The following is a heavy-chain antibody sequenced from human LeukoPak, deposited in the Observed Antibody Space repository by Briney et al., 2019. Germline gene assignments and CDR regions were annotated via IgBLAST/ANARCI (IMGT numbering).Heavy chain of an antibody. V-gene: IGHV4-4*07. D-gene: IGHD1-26*01. CDR2: IYATGST. J-gene: IGHJ4*02. Sequence: PSETLSLTCDVSGDFFRSYWWGWVRQPAGKGLEWIGRIYATGSTNFNPSLKSRLTMSMDTSTNQLSLKLTSVTAADTAVYFCARQGYTASYYFLDSWSQGILVTVSS. CDR3: ARQGYTASYYFLDS. CDR1: GDFFRSYW.